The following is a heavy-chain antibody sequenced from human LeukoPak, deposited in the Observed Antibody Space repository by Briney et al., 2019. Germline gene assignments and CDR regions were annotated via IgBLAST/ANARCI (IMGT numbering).Heavy chain of an antibody. CDR2: ITSGSATI. CDR1: GFTFSSNS. V-gene: IGHV3-48*04. Sequence: PGGSLRLSCAASGFTFSSNSMNWVRQAPGKGLEWVSYITSGSATIYYADSVKGRFTISRDNAKNSLYLQMNSLRAEDTAVYYCARDWRPIVGATRAPSDYWGQGTLVTVSS. J-gene: IGHJ4*02. D-gene: IGHD1-26*01. CDR3: ARDWRPIVGATRAPSDY.